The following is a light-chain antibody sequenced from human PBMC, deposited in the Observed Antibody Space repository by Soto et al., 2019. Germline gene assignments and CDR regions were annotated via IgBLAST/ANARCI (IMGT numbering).Light chain of an antibody. CDR2: GAS. J-gene: IGKJ5*01. Sequence: EIVLTQSPGTLSLSPGERATLSCRASQSVTTNYLAWYQQKPGQAPRLLIYGASTRATGIPDRFSGSGSGTDFTLTISSLQSEDFAVYYCQQYSNWPPITFGQGTRLEIK. CDR3: QQYSNWPPIT. V-gene: IGKV3-20*01. CDR1: QSVTTNY.